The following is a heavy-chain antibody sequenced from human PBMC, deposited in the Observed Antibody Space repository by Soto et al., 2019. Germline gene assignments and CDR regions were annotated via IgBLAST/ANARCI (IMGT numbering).Heavy chain of an antibody. CDR3: AGDLIPYYPRGEAFDI. D-gene: IGHD3-16*01. CDR1: GYTFSSYG. CDR2: ISAYNGNT. V-gene: IGHV1-18*01. Sequence: ASAKVSCKASGYTFSSYGISWVRQAPGQGLEWMGWISAYNGNTNYEQKFQGRVTMTTDTSTSTAYMELRSLRSDDTAVYYCAGDLIPYYPRGEAFDIWGQGTMVTVSS. J-gene: IGHJ3*02.